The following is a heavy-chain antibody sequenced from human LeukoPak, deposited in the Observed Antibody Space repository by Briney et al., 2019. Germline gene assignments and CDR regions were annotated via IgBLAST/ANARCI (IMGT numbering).Heavy chain of an antibody. V-gene: IGHV1-18*04. CDR3: ERDSDRIAAAAIGDY. J-gene: IGHJ4*02. CDR2: ISAYNGNT. Sequence: ASVKVSCKASGYTFTSYGISWVRQAPGQGLEWMGWISAYNGNTNYAQKLQGRVTMTTDTSTSTAYMELRSLRSDDTAVYYCERDSDRIAAAAIGDYWGQGTLVTVSS. CDR1: GYTFTSYG. D-gene: IGHD6-13*01.